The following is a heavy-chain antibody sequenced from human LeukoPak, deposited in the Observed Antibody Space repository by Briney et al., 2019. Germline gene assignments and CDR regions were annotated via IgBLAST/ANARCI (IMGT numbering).Heavy chain of an antibody. D-gene: IGHD3-10*01. CDR1: GVSISSYS. V-gene: IGHV4-4*07. J-gene: IGHJ3*02. CDR2: IYTSGST. CDR3: ARDRSWAASGTMSAFDT. Sequence: SRTLCLSCAVSGVSISSYSRSWVRQPAGKGLEWVGRIYTSGSTKYNTSLKSRVSMAVATSKNQFSLKLSSVNAADTAVYYWARDRSWAASGTMSAFDTSGQGKMGTVSS.